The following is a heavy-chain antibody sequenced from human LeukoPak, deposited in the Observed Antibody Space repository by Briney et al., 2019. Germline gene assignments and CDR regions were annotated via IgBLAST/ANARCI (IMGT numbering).Heavy chain of an antibody. J-gene: IGHJ6*02. V-gene: IGHV3-21*01. CDR2: ISSTSTYI. CDR1: GFTFSSFT. CDR3: ARDRHYTMDV. Sequence: PGGSLRLPCAASGFTFSSFTMNWVRQAPGKGLEWVSSISSTSTYIHYADSVKGRFTISRDNAKNSLYLQMNSLRAEDTAVYYCARDRHYTMDVWGQGTTVTVSS.